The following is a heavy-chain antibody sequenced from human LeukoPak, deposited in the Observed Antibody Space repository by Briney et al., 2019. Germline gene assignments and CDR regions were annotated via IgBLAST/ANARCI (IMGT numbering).Heavy chain of an antibody. CDR1: GFNVYSHY. CDR2: TYSGGAT. J-gene: IGHJ4*02. CDR3: ARGWYANGYFDY. Sequence: PGGSLRLSCVPSGFNVYSHYMNWVRQAPGKGLEWVSVTYSGGATYYSDSVKGRFTISRDNSKNTLYLQMNSLRVDDTAVYYCARGWYANGYFDYWGQGTLVTVSS. V-gene: IGHV3-53*01. D-gene: IGHD2-15*01.